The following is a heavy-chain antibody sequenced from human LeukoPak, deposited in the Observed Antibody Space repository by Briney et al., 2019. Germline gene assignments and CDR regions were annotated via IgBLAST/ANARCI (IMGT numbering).Heavy chain of an antibody. CDR1: GGSFSGYY. J-gene: IGHJ4*02. CDR3: ARQSVDGGSSYYFDY. D-gene: IGHD2-15*01. Sequence: SETLSLTCAVYGGSFSGYYWSWIRQPPGKGLEWIGEINHSGSTNYNPSLKSRVTISVDTSKNQFSLKLSSVTAADTAVYYCARQSVDGGSSYYFDYWGQGTLVTVSS. V-gene: IGHV4-34*01. CDR2: INHSGST.